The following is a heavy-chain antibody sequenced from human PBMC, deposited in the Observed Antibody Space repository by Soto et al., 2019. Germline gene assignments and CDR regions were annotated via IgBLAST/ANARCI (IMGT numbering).Heavy chain of an antibody. J-gene: IGHJ4*02. V-gene: IGHV3-23*01. CDR2: LSDSGNT. Sequence: PGGSLRLSCAASGFTFSNYAMSWVRQRPGERLEWVSALSDSGNTYYVDSVKGRFTISRDDSNNTLFLQMDSLRAEDTAIYYCARGGSVSGLYYFDYWGQGALVTVSS. D-gene: IGHD6-19*01. CDR3: ARGGSVSGLYYFDY. CDR1: GFTFSNYA.